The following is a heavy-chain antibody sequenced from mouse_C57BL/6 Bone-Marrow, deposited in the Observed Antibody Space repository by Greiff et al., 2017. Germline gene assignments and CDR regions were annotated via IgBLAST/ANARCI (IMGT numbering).Heavy chain of an antibody. J-gene: IGHJ2*01. V-gene: IGHV1-55*01. CDR2: IYPTSGRT. D-gene: IGHD4-1*01. Sequence: QVQLQQPAAELVKPGASVKMSCKASGYTFTSYWITWVKQRPGQGLEWIGDIYPTSGRTNYNEKFKSKAILTVDTSSNTAYMQLSSLTSEDSAVFYCARSGPLGRSFDYWGQGTTLTVSS. CDR3: ARSGPLGRSFDY. CDR1: GYTFTSYW.